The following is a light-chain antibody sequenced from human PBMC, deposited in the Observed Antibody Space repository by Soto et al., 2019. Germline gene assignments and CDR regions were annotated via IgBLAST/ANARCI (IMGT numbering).Light chain of an antibody. Sequence: QSALTQPASVSGSPGQSITISCTGTSSDVGSYNLVSWHQQHPGKAPKLMIYEGSKRPSGVSHRFSGSKSSNTASLTISGLQAEDEADYYCCSYAVGSTLVFGGGTKLTVL. CDR2: EGS. CDR1: SSDVGSYNL. V-gene: IGLV2-23*01. CDR3: CSYAVGSTLV. J-gene: IGLJ2*01.